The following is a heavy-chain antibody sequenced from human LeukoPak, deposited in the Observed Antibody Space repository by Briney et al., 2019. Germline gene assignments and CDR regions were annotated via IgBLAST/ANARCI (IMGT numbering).Heavy chain of an antibody. CDR1: GFTFSSYA. J-gene: IGHJ4*02. V-gene: IGHV3-23*01. CDR3: AKDPGSGWSSFDY. D-gene: IGHD6-19*01. Sequence: GGSLRLSCAASGFTFSSYAMSWVRQAPGKGLEWVSAISNSGGSTYYADSVKGRFTISRDNSKNTLYLQMNSLRAEDTAVYYCAKDPGSGWSSFDYWGQGTLVTVSS. CDR2: ISNSGGST.